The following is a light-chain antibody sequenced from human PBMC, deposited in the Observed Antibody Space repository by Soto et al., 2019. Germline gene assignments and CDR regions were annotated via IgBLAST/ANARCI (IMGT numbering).Light chain of an antibody. CDR2: GTS. CDR1: QSVSTSF. J-gene: IGKJ1*01. V-gene: IGKV3-20*01. CDR3: QQYGSSRT. Sequence: EIVLTQSPGTLSLSPGERATLSCRASQSVSTSFLAWYQQKPGQAPRLLIYGTSTRATGIPDRFSGSGSGTDFTLIISRLEPEDFAVYYCQQYGSSRTFGQGTKVAI.